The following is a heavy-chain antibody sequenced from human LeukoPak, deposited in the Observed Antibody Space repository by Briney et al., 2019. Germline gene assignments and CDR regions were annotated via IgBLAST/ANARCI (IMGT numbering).Heavy chain of an antibody. CDR2: ISSSSSYI. Sequence: GGSLRLSCAASGFTFSSYSMNWVRQAPGKGLEWVSSISSSSSYIYYADSVKGRFTISRDNAKNSLYLQMNSLRAEDTAVYYCARVFTMIAQSGCFDYWGQGTLVTVSS. D-gene: IGHD3-22*01. CDR1: GFTFSSYS. CDR3: ARVFTMIAQSGCFDY. J-gene: IGHJ4*02. V-gene: IGHV3-21*01.